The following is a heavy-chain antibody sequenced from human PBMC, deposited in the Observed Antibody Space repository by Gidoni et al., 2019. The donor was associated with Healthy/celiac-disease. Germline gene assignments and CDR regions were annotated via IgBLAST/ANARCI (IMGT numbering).Heavy chain of an antibody. D-gene: IGHD3-10*01. CDR1: GSTSSSHA. CDR2: IRGSGGST. Sequence: EVQLLESGGGWVQPGGAVRLSCAAAGSTSSSHAMSWVRQAPGKGLEGVSAIRGSGGSTYYADSVKGRFTISRDNSKNTLYLQMNSLRAEDTAVYYCAKDWSRGSGSYYNPFDYWGQGTLVTVSS. V-gene: IGHV3-23*01. CDR3: AKDWSRGSGSYYNPFDY. J-gene: IGHJ4*02.